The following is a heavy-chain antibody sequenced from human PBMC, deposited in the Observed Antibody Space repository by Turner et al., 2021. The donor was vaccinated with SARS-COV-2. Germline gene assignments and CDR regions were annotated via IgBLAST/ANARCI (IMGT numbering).Heavy chain of an antibody. CDR3: AKVVSPYCSGGSCYSSPADY. Sequence: QVQLVESGGGVVQPGRSLRLPCAVSGFTFNSYGMHWVRQAPGKGLEWVAVISYDGSNKYYAGSVKGRFTISRDNSKNTLYLQMNSLRAEDTAVYYCAKVVSPYCSGGSCYSSPADYWGQGSLVTVSS. CDR2: ISYDGSNK. CDR1: GFTFNSYG. J-gene: IGHJ4*02. V-gene: IGHV3-30*18. D-gene: IGHD2-15*01.